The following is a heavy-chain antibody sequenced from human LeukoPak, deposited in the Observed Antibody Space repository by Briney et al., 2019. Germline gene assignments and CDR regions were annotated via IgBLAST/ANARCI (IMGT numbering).Heavy chain of an antibody. D-gene: IGHD2-21*02. V-gene: IGHV3-23*01. CDR1: GLTFSSYG. J-gene: IGHJ2*01. CDR2: ISTTGGTT. CDR3: ARDLILAYCGGDCGYFDL. Sequence: GGSLRLSCAASGLTFSSYGMSWVRQAPGRGLEWVSAISTTGGTTYYADSVRGRFTISRDNSRNTLYLQMNSLRAEDTAIYYCARDLILAYCGGDCGYFDLWGRGTLVTVSS.